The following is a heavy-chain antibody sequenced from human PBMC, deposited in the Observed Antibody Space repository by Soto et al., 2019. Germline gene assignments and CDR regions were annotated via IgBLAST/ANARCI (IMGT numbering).Heavy chain of an antibody. CDR2: IGGRGNSA. CDR1: GFIFTNYA. V-gene: IGHV3-23*01. J-gene: IGHJ3*01. D-gene: IGHD5-12*01. Sequence: WGSLRLSCAASGFIFTNYAISFFRQAPWKGLEWVSVIGGRGNSAYYADSVQGRFTISRDNSKNTLSLQMSSLTADDTAIYYCVREGRGSFDFWGRGTMVTVSS. CDR3: VREGRGSFDF.